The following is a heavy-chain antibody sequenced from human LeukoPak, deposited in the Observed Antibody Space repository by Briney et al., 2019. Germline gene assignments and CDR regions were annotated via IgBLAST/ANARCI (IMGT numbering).Heavy chain of an antibody. CDR1: GFTFSNGW. CDR3: TTDWYFSRYRCYSALDY. V-gene: IGHV3-15*01. J-gene: IGHJ4*02. Sequence: KSGGSLRLSCAASGFTFSNGWMSWVRQAPGKGLECVGRIKSKTDGGTTDYAAPVKGRFTISRDDSKNTLYLQMNSLKTEDTAVYYCTTDWYFSRYRCYSALDYWRQGTLVTVSS. CDR2: IKSKTDGGTT. D-gene: IGHD2-15*01.